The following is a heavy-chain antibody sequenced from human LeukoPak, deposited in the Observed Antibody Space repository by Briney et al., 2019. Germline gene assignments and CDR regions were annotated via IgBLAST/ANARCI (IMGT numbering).Heavy chain of an antibody. J-gene: IGHJ3*02. Sequence: ASVKVSCKASGYTFTSYGINWVRQAPGQGLEWMGWISTYNGHTNYAQKFQGRVTMTTDTSTSTASMELRSLRSDDTAVYYCARGGSYLSAFDIWGQGTMVTVSS. V-gene: IGHV1-18*01. CDR3: ARGGSYLSAFDI. D-gene: IGHD1-26*01. CDR1: GYTFTSYG. CDR2: ISTYNGHT.